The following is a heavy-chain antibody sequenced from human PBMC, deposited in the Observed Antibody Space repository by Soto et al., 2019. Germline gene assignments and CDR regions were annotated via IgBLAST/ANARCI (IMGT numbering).Heavy chain of an antibody. CDR2: IDGGGTKT. CDR1: GFTFSNYA. Sequence: GGSLRLSCAASGFTFSNYAMSWVRQAPGTGLQWVSAIDGGGTKTYYADSVKGRFTISRDNSMNTLYPQMDSLRAEDTAIYYCTKEHSNYPDNWFDPWGQGTRVTVSS. CDR3: TKEHSNYPDNWFDP. D-gene: IGHD4-4*01. J-gene: IGHJ5*02. V-gene: IGHV3-23*01.